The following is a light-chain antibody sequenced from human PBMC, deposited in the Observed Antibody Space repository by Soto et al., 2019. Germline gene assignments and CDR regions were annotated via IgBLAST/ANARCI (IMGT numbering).Light chain of an antibody. V-gene: IGLV1-47*01. Sequence: QAVVTQPPSTSGTPGQRVSISCSGSSSNIGRNDVYWYQQFPGTAPKLLIYKNNQRPSGVPDRFSGSKSGTSASLAISGLRSEDEADYHCAAWDDSLRGVVFGGGTKVTVL. CDR3: AAWDDSLRGVV. CDR1: SSNIGRND. CDR2: KNN. J-gene: IGLJ2*01.